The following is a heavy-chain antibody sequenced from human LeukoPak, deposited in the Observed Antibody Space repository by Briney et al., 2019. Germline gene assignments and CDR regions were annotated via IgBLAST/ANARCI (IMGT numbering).Heavy chain of an antibody. V-gene: IGHV1-3*01. Sequence: ASVKVSCKASGYTFTSYAMHWVRQAPGQRLEWMGWINAGNGNTKYSQKFQGRVTITRDTSASTAYMELSSLRSEDTAVYYCARRRVSYYYDSSGPSTFDYWGQGTLVTVSS. CDR3: ARRRVSYYYDSSGPSTFDY. J-gene: IGHJ4*02. CDR2: INAGNGNT. D-gene: IGHD3-22*01. CDR1: GYTFTSYA.